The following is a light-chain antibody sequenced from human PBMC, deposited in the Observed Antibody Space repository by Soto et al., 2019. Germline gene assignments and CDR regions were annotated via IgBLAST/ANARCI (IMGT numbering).Light chain of an antibody. J-gene: IGLJ1*01. CDR1: NNL. CDR2: EGT. Sequence: QSVLTRPASVSGSPGQSITISCTGTNNLVSWYQQHPGKAPKVVLYEGTKRPSGVSNRFSGSNSGSTASLTISGLQAEDEAHYFCCAYVGARSYVFGPGTKVTVL. CDR3: CAYVGARSYV. V-gene: IGLV2-23*01.